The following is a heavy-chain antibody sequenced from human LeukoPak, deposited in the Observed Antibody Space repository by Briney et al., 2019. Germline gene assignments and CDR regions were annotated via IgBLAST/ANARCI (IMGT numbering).Heavy chain of an antibody. CDR1: GFTFGDYA. Sequence: PGGSLRLSCTASGFTFGDYAMSWFRQAPGKGLEWVGCIRSKAYGGTTEYAAAVRGRFTISRDHSKSIAYLQINSLKTEDTAVYYCTRAYTQLGFDPWGQGTLVTVSS. D-gene: IGHD2-2*01. J-gene: IGHJ5*02. V-gene: IGHV3-49*03. CDR3: TRAYTQLGFDP. CDR2: IRSKAYGGTT.